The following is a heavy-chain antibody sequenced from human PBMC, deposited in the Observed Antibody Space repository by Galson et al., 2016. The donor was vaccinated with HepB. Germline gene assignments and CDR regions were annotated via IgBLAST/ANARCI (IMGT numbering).Heavy chain of an antibody. CDR2: IYNRGNT. J-gene: IGHJ3*02. Sequence: TLSLTCTVSGGSISAGVYYWGWVRQPPGKALEWIGYIYNRGNTHYNPSLKSPPVISVDTSKNQVSLKVTSVTAAGTAVYYCVRGPPVGCGGSTCYLGAFDIWGRGTMVTVSS. D-gene: IGHD2-21*01. CDR3: VRGPPVGCGGSTCYLGAFDI. V-gene: IGHV4-30-4*01. CDR1: GGSISAGVYY.